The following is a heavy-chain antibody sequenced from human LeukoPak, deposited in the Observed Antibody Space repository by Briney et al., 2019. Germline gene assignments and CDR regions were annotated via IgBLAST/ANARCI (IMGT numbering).Heavy chain of an antibody. V-gene: IGHV4-4*07. CDR2: IYTSRST. J-gene: IGHJ4*02. D-gene: IGHD6-19*01. CDR1: GGSISSYY. Sequence: SETLSLTCTVSGGSISSYYWSWIRQPAGKGLEWIGRIYTSRSTNYNPSLKSRVTMSVDTSKNQFSLKLSSVTAADTAVYYCARVPYSSGWYGFDYWGQGTLVTVSS. CDR3: ARVPYSSGWYGFDY.